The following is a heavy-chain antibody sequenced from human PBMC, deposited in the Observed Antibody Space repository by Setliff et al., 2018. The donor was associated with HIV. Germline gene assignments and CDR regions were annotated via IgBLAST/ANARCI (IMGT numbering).Heavy chain of an antibody. CDR1: GGSFSGYY. V-gene: IGHV4-34*01. D-gene: IGHD1-1*01. Sequence: SETLSLTCAVYGGSFSGYYWSWIRQPPGKGLEWIGEINHGGITNYNPSLKSRVTISVDMSKNQYSLELSSVTAADTAVYYCARKATTYYYFYYLDVWGKGTTVTVSS. CDR2: INHGGIT. CDR3: ARKATTYYYFYYLDV. J-gene: IGHJ6*03.